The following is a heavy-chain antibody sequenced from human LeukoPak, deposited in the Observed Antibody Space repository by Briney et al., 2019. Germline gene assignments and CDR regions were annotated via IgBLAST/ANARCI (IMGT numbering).Heavy chain of an antibody. CDR1: GFTFSSYS. Sequence: GSLRLSCAASGFTFSSYSMNWVRQAPGMGLEWVSSISSSSSYIYYADSVKGRFTISRDNAKNSLYLQMNSLRAEDTAVYYCARETQWLATAGYWGQGTLVTVSS. D-gene: IGHD6-19*01. V-gene: IGHV3-21*01. CDR2: ISSSSSYI. CDR3: ARETQWLATAGY. J-gene: IGHJ4*02.